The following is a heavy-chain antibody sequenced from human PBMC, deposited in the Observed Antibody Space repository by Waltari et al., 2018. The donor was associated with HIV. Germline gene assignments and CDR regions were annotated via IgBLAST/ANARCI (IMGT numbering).Heavy chain of an antibody. V-gene: IGHV3-53*01. D-gene: IGHD3-10*01. J-gene: IGHJ5*02. CDR1: NFSVSDKH. CDR3: ATGVRYYGP. Sequence: AESGGRLIQPGGSLGLSCTASNFSVSDKHVAWIRQTPGGSVEWVAVIYPDDTTHYADSVSGRFTISRAKSRTTVLLLMNGLFVDDTATYFCATGVRYYGPWGQGTRVTVSS. CDR2: IYPDDTT.